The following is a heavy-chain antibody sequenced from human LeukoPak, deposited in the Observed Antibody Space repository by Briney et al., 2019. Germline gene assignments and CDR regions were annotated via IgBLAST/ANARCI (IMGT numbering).Heavy chain of an antibody. J-gene: IGHJ4*02. CDR3: VTGGGYYYDH. CDR2: THADAIHGDNK. D-gene: IGHD3-22*01. Sequence: GGSLRLSCVASGFPFSSYGLHWVRQAPGKGLEWVAVTHADAIHGDNKYYADSVKGRFTISRDNSKNTFYLQMDSLRAEDTAVYFCVTGGGYYYDHWGQGTLVIVSS. CDR1: GFPFSSYG. V-gene: IGHV3-30*02.